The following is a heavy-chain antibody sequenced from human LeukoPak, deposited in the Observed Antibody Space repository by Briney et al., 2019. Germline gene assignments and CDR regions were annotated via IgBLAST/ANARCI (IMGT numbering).Heavy chain of an antibody. CDR1: GYTFTSYG. CDR2: ISAYNGNT. V-gene: IGHV1-18*01. J-gene: IGHJ5*02. D-gene: IGHD4-17*01. CDR3: ARDSGDYGPNRFHP. Sequence: ASVKVSCKASGYTFTSYGISWVRQAPGQGLEWMGWISAYNGNTNYAQKLQGRVTMTTDTSTSTAYMELRSLGSDDTAVYYCARDSGDYGPNRFHPWGQGTLVTVSS.